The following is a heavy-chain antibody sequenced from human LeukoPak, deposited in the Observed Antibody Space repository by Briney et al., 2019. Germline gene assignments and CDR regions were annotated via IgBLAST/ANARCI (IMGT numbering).Heavy chain of an antibody. CDR3: ARISGGGTNAFDI. J-gene: IGHJ3*02. CDR2: ISYDGSNK. V-gene: IGHV3-30*04. CDR1: GFTFGSYA. D-gene: IGHD7-27*01. Sequence: GGSLRLSCAASGFTFGSYAMHWVRQAPGKGLEWVAVISYDGSNKYYADSVKGRFTISRDNSKNTLYLQMNSLRAEDTAVYYCARISGGGTNAFDIWGQGTMVTVSS.